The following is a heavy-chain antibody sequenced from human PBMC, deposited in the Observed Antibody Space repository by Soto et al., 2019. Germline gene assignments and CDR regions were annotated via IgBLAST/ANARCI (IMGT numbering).Heavy chain of an antibody. CDR2: IYSSGGT. CDR1: GASVRSGSHH. V-gene: IGHV4-61*03. Sequence: LSRTCTVSGASVRSGSHHWSWIRQPPGKGLEWIANIYSSGGTNYNPSLKSRVTISVDTSETHFSLNLSSVTAADSAVYYCARTKGYSGPIQSHYYYAMDVWGQGTRVTVSS. CDR3: ARTKGYSGPIQSHYYYAMDV. D-gene: IGHD5-12*01. J-gene: IGHJ6*02.